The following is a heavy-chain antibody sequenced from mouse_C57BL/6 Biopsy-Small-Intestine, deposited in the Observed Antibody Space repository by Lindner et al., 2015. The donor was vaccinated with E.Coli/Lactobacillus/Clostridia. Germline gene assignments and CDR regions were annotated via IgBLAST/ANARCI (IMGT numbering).Heavy chain of an antibody. CDR1: GYSFTDYN. V-gene: IGHV1-39*01. D-gene: IGHD1-1*01. CDR2: INPNYGTT. Sequence: LQESGPELVKPGASVKISCKASGYSFTDYNMNWVKQSNGKSLEWIGVINPNYGTTSYNQKFKGKATLTVDQSSSTAYMQLNSLTSEDSAVYYCAREEVFTTVVDFDYWGQGTTLTVSS. J-gene: IGHJ2*01. CDR3: AREEVFTTVVDFDY.